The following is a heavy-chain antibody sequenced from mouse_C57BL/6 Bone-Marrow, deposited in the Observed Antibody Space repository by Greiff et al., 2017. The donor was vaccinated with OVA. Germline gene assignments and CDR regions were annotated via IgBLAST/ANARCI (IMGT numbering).Heavy chain of an antibody. V-gene: IGHV12-3*01. CDR2: ITHSGET. CDR3: AGGLGLGYFDY. Sequence: VQLVESGPGLVKPSQSLFLTCSITGFPITSGYYWIWIRQSPGKPLEWMGYITHSGETFYNPSLQSPISITRETSKNQFFLQLNSVTTEDTAMYYCAGGLGLGYFDYWGQGTTLTVSS. CDR1: GFPITSGYY. J-gene: IGHJ2*01. D-gene: IGHD4-1*01.